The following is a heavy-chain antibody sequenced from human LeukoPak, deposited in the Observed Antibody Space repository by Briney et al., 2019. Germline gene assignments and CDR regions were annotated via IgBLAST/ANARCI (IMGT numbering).Heavy chain of an antibody. CDR3: AREFGQLVPDY. CDR2: INPSGGST. CDR1: GYTFTSYY. J-gene: IGHJ4*02. D-gene: IGHD6-6*01. Sequence: ASAKVSCKASGYTFTSYYMHWVRQAPGQGLEWMGIINPSGGSTSYAQKFQGRVTMTRDTSTSTVYMELSSLRSEDTAVYYCAREFGQLVPDYWGQGTLVTVSS. V-gene: IGHV1-46*01.